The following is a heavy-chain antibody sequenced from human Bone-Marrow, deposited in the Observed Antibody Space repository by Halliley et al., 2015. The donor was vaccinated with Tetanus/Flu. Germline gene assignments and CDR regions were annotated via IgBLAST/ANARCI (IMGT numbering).Heavy chain of an antibody. CDR1: GFTFGDYA. Sequence: SLRLSCAASGFTFGDYAMHWVRQTPGKGLEWVSAITWNSGSILYADSVKGRFTISRDNAKNSLYLQMNSLRAEDTALYYCVKGMGWLRAFDYWGQGNLVPVSS. CDR2: ITWNSGSI. CDR3: VKGMGWLRAFDY. V-gene: IGHV3-9*01. D-gene: IGHD5-12*01. J-gene: IGHJ4*02.